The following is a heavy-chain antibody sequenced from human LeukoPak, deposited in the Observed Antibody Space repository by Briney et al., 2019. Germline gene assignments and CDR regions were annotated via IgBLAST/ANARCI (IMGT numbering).Heavy chain of an antibody. D-gene: IGHD3-22*01. V-gene: IGHV3-23*01. CDR1: GLTFSSYA. CDR2: ISGSGGST. Sequence: GGSLRLSCAASGLTFSSYAMSWVRQAPGKGLEWVSAISGSGGSTYYADSVKGRFTISRDNSKNTPYLQMNSLRAEDTAVYYCAKSSGYFVVAFDIWGQGTMVTVSS. J-gene: IGHJ3*02. CDR3: AKSSGYFVVAFDI.